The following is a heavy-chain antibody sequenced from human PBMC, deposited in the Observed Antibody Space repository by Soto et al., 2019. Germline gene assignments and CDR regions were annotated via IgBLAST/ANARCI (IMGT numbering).Heavy chain of an antibody. Sequence: PSETLSLTCTVSGDSISSYYWNWIRQPPGKGLAWIGYVSFSGSPSYNPSLNSQVTISVDTSKNQFSLRLSSVTAADTTVYYCARHLGGYYGPFDPWGQGTLVTVSS. D-gene: IGHD3-10*01. V-gene: IGHV4-59*08. CDR2: VSFSGSP. CDR3: ARHLGGYYGPFDP. J-gene: IGHJ5*02. CDR1: GDSISSYY.